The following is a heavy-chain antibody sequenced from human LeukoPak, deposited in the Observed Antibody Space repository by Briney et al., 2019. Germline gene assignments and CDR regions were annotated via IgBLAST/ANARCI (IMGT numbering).Heavy chain of an antibody. CDR3: AKDLVTGSLDY. Sequence: GGSLRLSCAASGFTFSSYAMTWVRQAPGKGLEWVSSISGSGGSTYYADSVKGRFTISRDNSKNTLYPQMNSLRAEDTAVYYCAKDLVTGSLDYWGQGTLVTVSS. CDR2: ISGSGGST. J-gene: IGHJ4*02. D-gene: IGHD3-10*01. CDR1: GFTFSSYA. V-gene: IGHV3-23*01.